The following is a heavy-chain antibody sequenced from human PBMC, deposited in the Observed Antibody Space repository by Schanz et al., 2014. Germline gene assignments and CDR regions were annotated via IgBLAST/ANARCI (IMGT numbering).Heavy chain of an antibody. Sequence: PGGSLRLSCAASGFSFSDHAMGWVRQARGKGLEWVSAISGSGGSTYYADSVKGRFTISRDNSKNTLYLQMNSLRAEDTAVYYCAKGRFGELSAFDIWGQGTMVTVSS. CDR1: GFSFSDHA. V-gene: IGHV3-23*01. CDR3: AKGRFGELSAFDI. D-gene: IGHD3-10*01. J-gene: IGHJ3*02. CDR2: ISGSGGST.